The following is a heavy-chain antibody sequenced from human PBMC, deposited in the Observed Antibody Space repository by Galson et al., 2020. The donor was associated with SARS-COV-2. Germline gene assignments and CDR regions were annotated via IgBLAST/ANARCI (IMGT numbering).Heavy chain of an antibody. Sequence: SETLSLTCTVSGGSIGSSGYNWGWIRQPPGKGLEWIGSMYYSGSTYYKPSLKSRATISVDPSKNQFSLKLSSVTAADTAVYYCARDEVMTATDYWYFDLWGRGTLVTVSS. CDR2: MYYSGST. J-gene: IGHJ2*01. CDR3: ARDEVMTATDYWYFDL. D-gene: IGHD2-21*02. V-gene: IGHV4-39*07. CDR1: GGSIGSSGYN.